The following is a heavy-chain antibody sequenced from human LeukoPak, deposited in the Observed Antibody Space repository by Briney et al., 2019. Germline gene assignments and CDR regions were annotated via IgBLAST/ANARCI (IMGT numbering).Heavy chain of an antibody. J-gene: IGHJ5*02. D-gene: IGHD3-10*01. CDR1: GYSFTSYW. Sequence: GESLKISCKGSGYSFTSYWIGWVRQMPGKGLEWMGIIYPGDSDTRYSPSFQGQVTISADKSISTAYLQWSSLKASDTAMYYCARSIHGSGSYFNWFDPWGQGTLVTVSS. CDR2: IYPGDSDT. CDR3: ARSIHGSGSYFNWFDP. V-gene: IGHV5-51*01.